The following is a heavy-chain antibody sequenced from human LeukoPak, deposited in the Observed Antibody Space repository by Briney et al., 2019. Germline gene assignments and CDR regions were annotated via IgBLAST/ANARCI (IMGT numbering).Heavy chain of an antibody. J-gene: IGHJ3*02. V-gene: IGHV4-34*01. CDR1: GGSFSGYY. CDR3: AREIAAASERALDM. D-gene: IGHD6-13*01. Sequence: SETLSLTCAVYGGSFSGYYWSWIRQPPGKGLEWIGEINHSGSTNYNPSLKSRVTISVGTSKNQFSLKLSSVTAADTAVYYCAREIAAASERALDMWGQGTMVTVSS. CDR2: INHSGST.